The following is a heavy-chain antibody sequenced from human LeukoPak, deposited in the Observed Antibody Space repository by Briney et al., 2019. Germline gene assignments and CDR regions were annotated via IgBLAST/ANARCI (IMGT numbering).Heavy chain of an antibody. CDR2: VNPNSGNT. V-gene: IGHV1-8*02. J-gene: IGHJ4*02. Sequence: GASVKVSCKTSGYTFTSFDINWVRHTTGHGPEWMGWVNPNSGNTGYAQKFQGRVTMTRNTSISTAYMELSSLRAEDTAVYYCARALGRGSGSYIDYWGQGTLVTVSS. CDR3: ARALGRGSGSYIDY. D-gene: IGHD3-10*01. CDR1: GYTFTSFD.